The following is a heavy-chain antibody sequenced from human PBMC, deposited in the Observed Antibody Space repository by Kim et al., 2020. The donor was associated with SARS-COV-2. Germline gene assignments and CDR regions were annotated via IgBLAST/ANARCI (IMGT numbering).Heavy chain of an antibody. J-gene: IGHJ6*02. CDR1: GFTFSDYY. D-gene: IGHD3-3*01. Sequence: GGSLRLSCAASGFTFSDYYMSWIRQAPGKGLEWVSYISSSSSYTNYADSVKGRFTISRDNAKNSLYLQMNSLRAEDTAVYYCARDLVRDFWSGWNYYYYGMDVWGQGTTVTVSS. CDR2: ISSSSSYT. V-gene: IGHV3-11*05. CDR3: ARDLVRDFWSGWNYYYYGMDV.